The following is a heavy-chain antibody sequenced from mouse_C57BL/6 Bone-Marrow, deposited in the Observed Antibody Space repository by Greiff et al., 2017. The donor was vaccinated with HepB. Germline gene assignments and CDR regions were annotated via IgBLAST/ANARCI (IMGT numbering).Heavy chain of an antibody. CDR2: INPNNGGT. Sequence: EVQLQQSGPELVKPGASVKISCKASGYTFTDYYMNWVKQRHGKSLEWIGDINPNNGGTRYNQKFKGKATLTVDKSSSTAYMELRSLTSEDSAVYYGARCYGSSYVHDWGKGTTLTVSS. CDR1: GYTFTDYY. CDR3: ARCYGSSYVHD. D-gene: IGHD1-1*01. V-gene: IGHV1-26*01. J-gene: IGHJ2*01.